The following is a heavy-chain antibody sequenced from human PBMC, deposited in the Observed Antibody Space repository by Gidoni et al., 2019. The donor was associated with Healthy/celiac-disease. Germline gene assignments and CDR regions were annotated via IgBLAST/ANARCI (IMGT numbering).Heavy chain of an antibody. J-gene: IGHJ6*02. CDR1: GGSISSYY. CDR2: IYTSGST. CDR3: ARDSASVQLERLRGGYYYYYGMDV. D-gene: IGHD1-1*01. Sequence: QVQLQESGPGLVKPSETLSLTCTVPGGSISSYYWSWIRQPAGKGLEWIGRIYTSGSTNYNPSLKSRVTMSVDTSKNQFSLKLSSVTAADTAVYYCARDSASVQLERLRGGYYYYYGMDVWGQGTTVTVSS. V-gene: IGHV4-4*07.